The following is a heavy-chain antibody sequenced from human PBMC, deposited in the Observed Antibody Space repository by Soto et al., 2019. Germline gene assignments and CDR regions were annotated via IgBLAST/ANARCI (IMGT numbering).Heavy chain of an antibody. V-gene: IGHV3-21*01. CDR3: ARESEDLTSNFDY. CDR2: ISSTTNYI. J-gene: IGHJ4*02. CDR1: GFTFTRYS. Sequence: SGGSLRLSCAASGFTFTRYSMNWVRQAPGKGLEWVSSISSTTNYIYYADSMKGRFTVSRDNANNSVYLEMNSLSAEDTAVYYCARESEDLTSNFDYWGQGTLVTVSS.